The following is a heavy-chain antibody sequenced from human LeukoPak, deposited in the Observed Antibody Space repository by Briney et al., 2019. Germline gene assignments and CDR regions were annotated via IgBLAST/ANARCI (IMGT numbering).Heavy chain of an antibody. CDR1: GFTVSSNY. Sequence: GGSLRLSCAASGFTVSSNYMSWVRQAPGKGLEWVSVIYSGGSTYYADSVKGRFTISRDNSKNTLYLQMNSLRAEDTAVYYCAELSVAVALDYWGQGTLVTVSS. D-gene: IGHD6-19*01. CDR2: IYSGGST. J-gene: IGHJ4*02. V-gene: IGHV3-53*01. CDR3: AELSVAVALDY.